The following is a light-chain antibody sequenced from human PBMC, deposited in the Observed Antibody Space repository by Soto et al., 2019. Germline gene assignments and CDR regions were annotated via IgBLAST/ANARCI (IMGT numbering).Light chain of an antibody. CDR1: QSLSGN. CDR3: QQYRKWPPWT. CDR2: RAS. Sequence: EIVMTQSPATLAGSPGETVTLSCRASQSLSGNLAWYQQKPGQAPRLLIFRASTRATGVPARFSGRGSGTEFTLTLSGLQSEDFSVYYCQQYRKWPPWTFGLAPKVDSK. J-gene: IGKJ1*01. V-gene: IGKV3-15*01.